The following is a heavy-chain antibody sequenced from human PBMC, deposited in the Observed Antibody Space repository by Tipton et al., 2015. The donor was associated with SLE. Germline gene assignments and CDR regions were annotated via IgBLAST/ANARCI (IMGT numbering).Heavy chain of an antibody. CDR1: GFTFSSYS. J-gene: IGHJ4*02. CDR2: ISSSSSYI. D-gene: IGHD2-2*02. V-gene: IGHV3-21*04. CDR3: AKAREQYYCSSTSCYRGGSFDY. Sequence: GSLRLSCAASGFTFSSYSMNWVRQAPGKGLEWVSSISSSSSYIYYADSVKGRFTISRDNAKNSLYLQMNSLRAEDTAVYYCAKAREQYYCSSTSCYRGGSFDYWGQGTLVTVSS.